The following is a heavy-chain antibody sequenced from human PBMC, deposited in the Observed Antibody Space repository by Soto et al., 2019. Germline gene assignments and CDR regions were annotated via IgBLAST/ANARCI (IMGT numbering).Heavy chain of an antibody. Sequence: QLQLQESGPGLVKPSETLSLTCTVSGCSISSSSYYWGWIRQPPGKWLEWIGRIYYSGSTYHNPSLKSRVTLSVDTSRSRFPLKLSSVTAADTAVYYCARRVGSSWYEGDYWGQGTLVTVSS. CDR1: GCSISSSSYY. D-gene: IGHD6-13*01. J-gene: IGHJ4*02. V-gene: IGHV4-39*01. CDR2: IYYSGST. CDR3: ARRVGSSWYEGDY.